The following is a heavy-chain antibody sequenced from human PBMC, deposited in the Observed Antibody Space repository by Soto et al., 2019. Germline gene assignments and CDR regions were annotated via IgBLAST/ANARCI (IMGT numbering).Heavy chain of an antibody. Sequence: EVQLVESGGDLIQPGGSLRLSCAASGFTVSSKYMTWVRQAPGKGLEWVSVIYGVGTTYYADSVKGQFTISRDNSKNTLYPQMTGLRAGETAVYYGGQTTGWPGGDFGGQGTLVTVSS. V-gene: IGHV3-53*01. CDR3: GQTTGWPGGDF. CDR1: GFTVSSKY. CDR2: IYGVGTT. D-gene: IGHD6-19*01. J-gene: IGHJ4*02.